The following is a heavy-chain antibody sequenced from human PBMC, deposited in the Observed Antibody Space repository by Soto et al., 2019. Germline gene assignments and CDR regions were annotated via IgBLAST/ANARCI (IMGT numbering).Heavy chain of an antibody. V-gene: IGHV3-74*01. J-gene: IGHJ4*02. CDR3: ARDLRGSPDY. Sequence: PGGSLRLSCAASGFTFSTYWMHWVRQAPGKGLVWVSLINTDGSTTNYADSVKGRFTISRDNAKNTVYLQMNSLRVEDTALYYCARDLRGSPDYWGQGT. CDR2: INTDGSTT. CDR1: GFTFSTYW. D-gene: IGHD1-26*01.